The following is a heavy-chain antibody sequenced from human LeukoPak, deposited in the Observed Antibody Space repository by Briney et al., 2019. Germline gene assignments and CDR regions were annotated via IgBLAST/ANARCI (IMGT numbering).Heavy chain of an antibody. CDR2: ISSSGSTI. CDR1: GFTFSDYY. Sequence: GGSLRLSCAASGFTFSDYYMSWIRQAPGKGLEWVSYISSSGSTIYYADSVKGRFTISRDNAKNSLYLQMNSLRAEDTAVYYCARDKGYYYDSSGSNWFDPWGQGTLVTVSS. J-gene: IGHJ5*02. V-gene: IGHV3-11*04. CDR3: ARDKGYYYDSSGSNWFDP. D-gene: IGHD3-22*01.